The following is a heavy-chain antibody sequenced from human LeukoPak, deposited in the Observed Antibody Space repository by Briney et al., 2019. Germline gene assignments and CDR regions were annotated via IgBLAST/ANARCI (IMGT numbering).Heavy chain of an antibody. J-gene: IGHJ4*02. CDR2: ISAYNGKT. Sequence: ASVKVSCKASGYTFSSYGISWVRQAPGQGLERMGWISAYNGKTNYAQKLQGRVTMTTDTSTTTAYMELRSLTSDDTAVYYCARTPRYSGYEQNNDYWGQGTLVTVSS. V-gene: IGHV1-18*01. CDR1: GYTFSSYG. D-gene: IGHD5-12*01. CDR3: ARTPRYSGYEQNNDY.